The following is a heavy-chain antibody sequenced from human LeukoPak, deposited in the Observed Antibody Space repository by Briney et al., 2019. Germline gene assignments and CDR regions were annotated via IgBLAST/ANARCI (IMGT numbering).Heavy chain of an antibody. CDR3: ARTPYYYDSSGSWFDP. Sequence: ASVKVSCKASGYTFTSYGISWVRQAPGQGLEWMGWISAYNGNTNYAQKLQGRVTMTTDTSTSTAYMELRSLRSDDTAVYYCARTPYYYDSSGSWFDPWGQGTLVTVSS. CDR2: ISAYNGNT. CDR1: GYTFTSYG. D-gene: IGHD3-22*01. J-gene: IGHJ5*02. V-gene: IGHV1-18*01.